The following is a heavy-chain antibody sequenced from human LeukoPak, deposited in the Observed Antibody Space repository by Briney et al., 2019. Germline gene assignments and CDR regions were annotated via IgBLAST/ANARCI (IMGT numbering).Heavy chain of an antibody. J-gene: IGHJ4*02. D-gene: IGHD6-13*01. V-gene: IGHV3-7*01. CDR3: ARQPYSSSWYGGDY. Sequence: PGGSLRLSCAASGFTFSSYWMSWVRQAPGKGLEWVANIKQDGSEKYYVDSVKGRFTISRDNAKNSLYLQMNSLRAEDTAVYYCARQPYSSSWYGGDYWGQGTLVPVSS. CDR2: IKQDGSEK. CDR1: GFTFSSYW.